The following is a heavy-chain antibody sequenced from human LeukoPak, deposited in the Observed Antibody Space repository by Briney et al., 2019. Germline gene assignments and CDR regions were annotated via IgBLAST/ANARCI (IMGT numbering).Heavy chain of an antibody. CDR3: ARGYCSGGSCAGVWAFDI. CDR1: GFTFSSYD. D-gene: IGHD2-15*01. CDR2: IGTAGDT. V-gene: IGHV3-13*01. J-gene: IGHJ3*02. Sequence: GGSLRLSCAASGFTFSSYDMHWVRQATGNGLEWVSAIGTAGDTYYPGSVKGRFTISRENAKNSLYLQMNSLRAGDTAVYYCARGYCSGGSCAGVWAFDIWGQGTMVTVSS.